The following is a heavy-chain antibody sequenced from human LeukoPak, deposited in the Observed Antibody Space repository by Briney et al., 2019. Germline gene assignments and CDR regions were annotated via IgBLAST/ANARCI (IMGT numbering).Heavy chain of an antibody. V-gene: IGHV5-51*01. D-gene: IGHD3-10*01. CDR3: ARCTSLIRAYFDY. CDR2: IYPGDSDT. Sequence: GESLKISCKGSGCSFTSYWIGWVRQMPGKGLEWMGIIYPGDSDTRYSPSFQGQVTISADKSISTAYLQWNSLKASDTAMYYCARCTSLIRAYFDYWGQGTLVTVSS. CDR1: GCSFTSYW. J-gene: IGHJ4*02.